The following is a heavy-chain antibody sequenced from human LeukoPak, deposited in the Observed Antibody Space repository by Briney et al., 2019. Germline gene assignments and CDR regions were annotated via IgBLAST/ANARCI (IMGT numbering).Heavy chain of an antibody. CDR2: ISAYNGNT. V-gene: IGHV1-18*01. D-gene: IGHD3-9*01. J-gene: IGHJ6*03. Sequence: GASVKVSCKASGYTFTSYGISWVRQAPGQGLEWMGWISAYNGNTNYAQKLQGRVTMTTDTSTSTAYMELRSLRSDDTAVYYCAGNAYDFDILTGYYSYYYYYMDVWGKGTTVTISS. CDR1: GYTFTSYG. CDR3: AGNAYDFDILTGYYSYYYYYMDV.